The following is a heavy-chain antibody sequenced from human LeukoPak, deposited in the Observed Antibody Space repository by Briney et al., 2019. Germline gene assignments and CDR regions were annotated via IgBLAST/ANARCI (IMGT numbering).Heavy chain of an antibody. J-gene: IGHJ4*02. Sequence: GGSLRLSCAASGFTFDDYAMHWVRQAPGEGLEWVSGISRNSGSIGYADSVKGRFTISRDSAKNSLYLQMNSLRSDDTPVYYCARYFPSGWLQLRPHTTFDYWGGGTLVTVSS. CDR1: GFTFDDYA. CDR3: ARYFPSGWLQLRPHTTFDY. D-gene: IGHD5-24*01. CDR2: ISRNSGSI. V-gene: IGHV3-9*01.